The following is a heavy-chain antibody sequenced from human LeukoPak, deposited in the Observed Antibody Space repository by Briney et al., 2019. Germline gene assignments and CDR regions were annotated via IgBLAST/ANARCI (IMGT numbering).Heavy chain of an antibody. CDR1: GFTFRSYA. J-gene: IGHJ3*02. V-gene: IGHV3-23*01. Sequence: GGSLRLSCAPSGFTFRSYALSCVRQAPGQGLEWVSGMSGSGGSTYYADSVKGRFTISRDNSNNTLHLQMNSLRAEDTAVYFCAKKHAHLDWVGHDAFDIWGQGTMVTVSS. D-gene: IGHD3/OR15-3a*01. CDR3: AKKHAHLDWVGHDAFDI. CDR2: MSGSGGST.